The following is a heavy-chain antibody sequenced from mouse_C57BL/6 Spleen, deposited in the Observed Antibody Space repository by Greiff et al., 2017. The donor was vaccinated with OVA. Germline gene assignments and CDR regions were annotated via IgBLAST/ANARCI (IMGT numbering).Heavy chain of an antibody. CDR1: GFNIKDYY. J-gene: IGHJ2*01. Sequence: VQLQQSGAELVKPGASVKLSCTASGFNIKDYYMHWVQQRPEQGLEWIGRIDPEDGETKYAPKFPGKATITADTSSNTAYLQLSSLTSDDTAVYYCASPGGYFDYWGQGTTLTVSS. CDR2: IDPEDGET. V-gene: IGHV14-2*01. CDR3: ASPGGYFDY.